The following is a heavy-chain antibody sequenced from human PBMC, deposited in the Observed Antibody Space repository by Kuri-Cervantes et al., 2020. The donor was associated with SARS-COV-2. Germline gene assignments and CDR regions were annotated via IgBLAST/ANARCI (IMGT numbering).Heavy chain of an antibody. CDR1: GYTFTSYG. V-gene: IGHV1-18*01. D-gene: IGHD1-26*01. J-gene: IGHJ3*02. CDR2: ISAYNGNT. CDR3: VRGEGAAPDLDAFDI. Sequence: ASVKVSCKASGYTFTSYGISWVRQAPGQGLEWMGWISAYNGNTNYAQKLQGRVTMTTDTSTSTAYMELRSLRSDDTAVYYCVRGEGAAPDLDAFDIWGQGTMVTVSS.